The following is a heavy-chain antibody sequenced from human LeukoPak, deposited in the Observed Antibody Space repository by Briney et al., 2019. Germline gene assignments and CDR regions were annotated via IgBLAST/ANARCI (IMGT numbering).Heavy chain of an antibody. CDR1: GGSISSGGYY. CDR2: IYYSGST. V-gene: IGHV4-31*03. CDR3: ARARLSVCTSGVCPNWFDP. J-gene: IGHJ5*02. Sequence: SQTLSLTCTVSGGSISSGGYYWSWIRQHPGKGLEWIGYIYYSGSTYYNPSLKSRVTISVDRSKNQFSLKLSSVTAADTAVYYCARARLSVCTSGVCPNWFDPWGQGTLVTVSS. D-gene: IGHD2-8*01.